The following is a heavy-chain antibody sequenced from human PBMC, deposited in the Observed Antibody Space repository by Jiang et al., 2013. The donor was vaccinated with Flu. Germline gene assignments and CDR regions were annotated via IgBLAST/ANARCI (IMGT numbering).Heavy chain of an antibody. D-gene: IGHD2-2*01. Sequence: FSSYSMNWVRQAPGKGLEWVSSISSSSSYIYYADSVKGRFTISRDNAKNSLYLQMNSLRAEDTAVYYCAKLIMGYCSSTSCPEKFDPWGQGTLVTVSS. CDR3: AKLIMGYCSSTSCPEKFDP. V-gene: IGHV3-21*01. CDR2: ISSSSSYI. J-gene: IGHJ5*02. CDR1: FSSYS.